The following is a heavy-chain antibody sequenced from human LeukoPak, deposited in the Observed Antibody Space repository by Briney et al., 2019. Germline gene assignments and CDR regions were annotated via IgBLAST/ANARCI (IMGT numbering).Heavy chain of an antibody. CDR3: ARDWSGGITGTPGDY. V-gene: IGHV1-69*13. D-gene: IGHD1-20*01. Sequence: ASVKVSCKASGGTFSSYTISWVRQAPGQGLEWMGGIIPIFGTANYAQKFQGRVTITADESTSTAYMELSSLRSEDTAVYYCARDWSGGITGTPGDYWGQGTLVTVSS. CDR1: GGTFSSYT. CDR2: IIPIFGTA. J-gene: IGHJ4*02.